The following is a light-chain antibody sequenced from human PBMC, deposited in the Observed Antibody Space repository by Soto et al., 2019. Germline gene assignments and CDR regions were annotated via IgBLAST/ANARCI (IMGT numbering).Light chain of an antibody. CDR2: GAS. V-gene: IGKV4-1*01. CDR1: HNSFYRSDNTIY. CDR3: QQYSSSPPT. J-gene: IGKJ1*01. Sequence: IDLTQSPYSLPVSLWGRATINCKSIHNSFYRSDNTIYLSWYQRRPGAPPHLLFYGASIRESGVPDRFRGSASGTLFPPTITRLQAEDAAVYYCQQYSSSPPTFGQGTKVDI.